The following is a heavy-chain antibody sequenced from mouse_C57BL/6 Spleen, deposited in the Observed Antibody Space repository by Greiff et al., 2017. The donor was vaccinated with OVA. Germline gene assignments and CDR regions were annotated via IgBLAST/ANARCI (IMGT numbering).Heavy chain of an antibody. CDR3: ARSSPLYYGSEGYAMDY. D-gene: IGHD1-1*01. Sequence: QVTLKVSGPGILQSSQTLSLTCSFSGFSLSTSGMGVSWIRQPSGKGLEWLAHIYWDDDKRYNPSLKSRLTISKDTSRNQVFLKITSVDTADTATYYCARSSPLYYGSEGYAMDYWGQGTSVTVSS. CDR2: IYWDDDK. CDR1: GFSLSTSGMG. V-gene: IGHV8-12*01. J-gene: IGHJ4*01.